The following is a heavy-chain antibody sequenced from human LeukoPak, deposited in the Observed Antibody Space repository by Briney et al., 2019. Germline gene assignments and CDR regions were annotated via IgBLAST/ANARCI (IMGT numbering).Heavy chain of an antibody. J-gene: IGHJ6*01. CDR2: IGTAGDT. V-gene: IGHV3-13*01. Sequence: QPGGSLSLSCAASGFTFSSYDMHRLRQATGKGLEWVSAIGTAGDTYYPGSVKGRFTISRENAKNSLYLQMNSLRAGDTAVYYCARESYDYVWGSYRSNGMDVWGQGATVTVSS. D-gene: IGHD3-16*02. CDR3: ARESYDYVWGSYRSNGMDV. CDR1: GFTFSSYD.